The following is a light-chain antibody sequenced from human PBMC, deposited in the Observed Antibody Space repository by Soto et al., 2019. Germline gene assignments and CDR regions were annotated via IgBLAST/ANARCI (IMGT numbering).Light chain of an antibody. Sequence: QSALTQPPSASGSPGQSVTISCTGTSSDVGAYDFVSWYQHHPGKAPKLMIYEVTKRPSGVPDRFSGSKSGNTASLTVSGLQAEYEADYYCTSHAGNYNFPYVFGTGTKLTVL. J-gene: IGLJ1*01. V-gene: IGLV2-8*01. CDR2: EVT. CDR3: TSHAGNYNFPYV. CDR1: SSDVGAYDF.